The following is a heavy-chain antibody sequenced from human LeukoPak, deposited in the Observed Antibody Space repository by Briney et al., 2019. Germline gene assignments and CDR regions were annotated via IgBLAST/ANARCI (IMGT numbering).Heavy chain of an antibody. V-gene: IGHV4-59*01. D-gene: IGHD1/OR15-1a*01. J-gene: IGHJ4*02. Sequence: KPSETLSLTCTVSGGSISSYYWSWIRQLPGKGLEWIGYIYYSGSTNYNPSLKSRVTISVDTSKNQFSLKLSSVTAADTAVYYCARATRRVNYFDYWGQGTLVTVSS. CDR1: GGSISSYY. CDR3: ARATRRVNYFDY. CDR2: IYYSGST.